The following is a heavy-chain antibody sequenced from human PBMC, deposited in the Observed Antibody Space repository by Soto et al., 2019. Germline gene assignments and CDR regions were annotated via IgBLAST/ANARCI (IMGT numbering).Heavy chain of an antibody. V-gene: IGHV5-10-1*01. J-gene: IGHJ6*02. CDR1: GYSFTSYW. CDR3: ARSREYGPYDYGMDV. D-gene: IGHD4-17*01. CDR2: IDPSDSYT. Sequence: PGESLKISWKGSGYSFTSYWISWVRQMPGKGLEWMGRIDPSDSYTNYSPSFQGHVTISADKSISTAYLQWSSLKASDTAMYYCARSREYGPYDYGMDVWGQGTTVTVSS.